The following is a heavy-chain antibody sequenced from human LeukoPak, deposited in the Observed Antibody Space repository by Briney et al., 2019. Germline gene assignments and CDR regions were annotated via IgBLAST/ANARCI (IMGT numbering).Heavy chain of an antibody. CDR1: GGSISSYY. Sequence: SETLSLTCTVSGGSISSYYWSWIRQPPGKGLEWIGYIYYSGSTNYNSSLKSRVTISVDTSKNQFSLNLRSVTAADTAVYYCARHGGGTYLQYWGQGALVIVSA. CDR3: ARHGGGTYLQY. D-gene: IGHD1-26*01. V-gene: IGHV4-59*08. J-gene: IGHJ4*02. CDR2: IYYSGST.